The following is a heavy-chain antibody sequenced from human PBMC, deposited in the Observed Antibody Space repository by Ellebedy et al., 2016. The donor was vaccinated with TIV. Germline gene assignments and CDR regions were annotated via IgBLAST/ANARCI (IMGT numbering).Heavy chain of an antibody. CDR2: ISSSSSTI. V-gene: IGHV3-48*04. CDR3: ARGGALDY. CDR1: GFTFNTYS. J-gene: IGHJ4*02. Sequence: GGSLRLSCAASGFTFNTYSMNWVRQAPGKGLEWISFISSSSSTIYYADSVKGRFTISRENAKNSLYLQMNSRRAEDTAVYYCARGGALDYWGQGTPVTVSS.